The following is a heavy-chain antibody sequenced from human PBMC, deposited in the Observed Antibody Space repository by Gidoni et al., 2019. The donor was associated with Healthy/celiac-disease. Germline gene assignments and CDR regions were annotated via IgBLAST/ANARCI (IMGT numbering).Heavy chain of an antibody. CDR3: ARGLVVVAATPYYFDY. J-gene: IGHJ4*02. D-gene: IGHD2-15*01. V-gene: IGHV5-51*01. Sequence: EVQLAQSGAAVKKPGESLRTSCKGSGYSLTSYWLGWVRQLPGQGLAWMGIIYSGDSDTRYSPSFQGQATISADKSISTAYLQWSSLKASDTAMYYCARGLVVVAATPYYFDYWGQGTLVTVSS. CDR2: IYSGDSDT. CDR1: GYSLTSYW.